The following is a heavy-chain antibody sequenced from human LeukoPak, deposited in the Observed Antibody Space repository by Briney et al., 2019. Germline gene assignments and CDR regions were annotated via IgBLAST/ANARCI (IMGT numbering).Heavy chain of an antibody. J-gene: IGHJ4*02. CDR2: ISSSSSYI. V-gene: IGHV3-21*01. D-gene: IGHD1-26*01. CDR3: ARAPEEWELLPHGHFDY. Sequence: GGSLRLSCAASVFTFSSYSMNWVRQAPGKGLEWVSSISSSSSYIYYADSVKGRFTISRDNAKNSLYLQMNSLRAEDTAVYYCARAPEEWELLPHGHFDYWGQGTLVTVSS. CDR1: VFTFSSYS.